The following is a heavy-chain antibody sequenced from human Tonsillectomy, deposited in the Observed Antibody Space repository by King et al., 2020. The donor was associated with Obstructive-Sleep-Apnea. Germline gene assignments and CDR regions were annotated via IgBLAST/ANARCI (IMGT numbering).Heavy chain of an antibody. CDR2: ISSSSSYI. J-gene: IGHJ4*02. D-gene: IGHD3-10*01. CDR1: GFTFSSYS. CDR3: AREESYYGSVSYHFDY. V-gene: IGHV3-21*01. Sequence: VQLVESGGGLVKPGGSLRLSCEASGFTFSSYSMNWVRQAPGKGLEWVSSISSSSSYIYYADSVKGRFTISRDNAKNSLYLQMNSLRAEDTAVYYCAREESYYGSVSYHFDYWGQGTLVTVSS.